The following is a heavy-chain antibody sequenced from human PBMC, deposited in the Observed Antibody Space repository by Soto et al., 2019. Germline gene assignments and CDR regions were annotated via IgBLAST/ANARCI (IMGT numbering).Heavy chain of an antibody. Sequence: SETLSLTCGVSGDSISSSVWLTWVRQPPGKGLEWIGEVFHTGNTNYNPSLKSRVTMSVDKSTNEFSLKVTSVTAADTAIYYCARKAWVRFDYWGQGALVTVSS. CDR2: VFHTGNT. D-gene: IGHD7-27*01. CDR1: GDSISSSVW. V-gene: IGHV4-4*02. CDR3: ARKAWVRFDY. J-gene: IGHJ4*02.